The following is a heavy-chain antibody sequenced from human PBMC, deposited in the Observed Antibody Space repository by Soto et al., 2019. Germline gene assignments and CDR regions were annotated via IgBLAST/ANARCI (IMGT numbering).Heavy chain of an antibody. D-gene: IGHD5-18*01. CDR3: ARDVGNGFGYGYGY. Sequence: QVQLVQSGAEVKKPGASVTVSCKVSGYTFTTYGISWVRQAPGQGLEWMGWISTYNGGTNYAQNLQGRVTMTTDTSTSTGYLELRSLRSDDTAVYYCARDVGNGFGYGYGYWGQGTLVTVSS. J-gene: IGHJ4*02. V-gene: IGHV1-18*01. CDR1: GYTFTTYG. CDR2: ISTYNGGT.